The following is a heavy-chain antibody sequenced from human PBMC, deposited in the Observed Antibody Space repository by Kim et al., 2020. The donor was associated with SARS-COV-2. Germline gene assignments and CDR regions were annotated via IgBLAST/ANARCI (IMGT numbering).Heavy chain of an antibody. CDR1: GFTFSDYY. V-gene: IGHV3-11*05. CDR2: ISSSSSYT. D-gene: IGHD6-13*01. CDR3: ARDQGIAAARRAKTTLRSMDV. Sequence: GGSLRLSCAASGFTFSDYYMSWIRQAPGKGLEWVSYISSSSSYTNYADSVKGRFTISRDNAKNSLYLQMNSLRAEDTAVYYCARDQGIAAARRAKTTLRSMDVWGQGTTVTVSS. J-gene: IGHJ6*02.